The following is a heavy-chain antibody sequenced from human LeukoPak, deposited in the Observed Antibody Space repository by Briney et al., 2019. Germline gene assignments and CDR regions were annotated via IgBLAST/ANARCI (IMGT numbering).Heavy chain of an antibody. D-gene: IGHD6-13*01. CDR3: AKEAASWEQQLGH. V-gene: IGHV3-30*18. CDR2: ISYDGSNK. Sequence: PGGSLRLSCAASGFTFSSYGMHWVRQAPGKGLEWVAVISYDGSNKYYADSVKGRFTISRDNSKNTLYLQMNSLRAEDTAVYYCAKEAASWEQQLGHWGQGTLVTVSS. J-gene: IGHJ1*01. CDR1: GFTFSSYG.